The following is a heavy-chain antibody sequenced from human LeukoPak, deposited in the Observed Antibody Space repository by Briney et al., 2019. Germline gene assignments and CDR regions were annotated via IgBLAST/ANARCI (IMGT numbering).Heavy chain of an antibody. CDR1: GFTFSSYA. CDR3: ANVEMATITGTDY. V-gene: IGHV3-23*01. Sequence: GGSPRLSCAASGFTFSSYAMSWVRQAPGKGLEWVSAISGSGGSTYYADSVKGRFTISRDNSKNTLYLQMNSLRAEDTAVYYCANVEMATITGTDYWGQGTLVTVSS. D-gene: IGHD5-12*01. J-gene: IGHJ4*02. CDR2: ISGSGGST.